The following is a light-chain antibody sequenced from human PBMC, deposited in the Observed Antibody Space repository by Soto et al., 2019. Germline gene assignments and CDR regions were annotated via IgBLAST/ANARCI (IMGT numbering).Light chain of an antibody. V-gene: IGLV1-40*01. CDR3: QYYDSSLSAVV. CDR1: SSNIGAGYD. CDR2: GNS. Sequence: QSVLTQPPSVSGAPGQRVTISCTGSSSNIGAGYDVHWYQQLPGTAPKLLIYGNSNRPSGVPDRFSGSKSGTSASLAITGLQPEDEADYYCQYYDSSLSAVVFGGGTQLTVL. J-gene: IGLJ2*01.